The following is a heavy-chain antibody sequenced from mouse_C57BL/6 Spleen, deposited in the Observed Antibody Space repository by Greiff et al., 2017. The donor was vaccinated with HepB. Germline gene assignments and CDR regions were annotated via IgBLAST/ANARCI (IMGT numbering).Heavy chain of an antibody. Sequence: VQLQQSGPGLVQPSQSLSITCTVSGFSLTSYGVHWVRQSPGKGLEWLGVIWSGGSTDYNAAFISRLSISKDNSKSQVFFKMNSLQADDTAIYYCARHGSIFWYFDVWGTGTTVTVSS. CDR1: GFSLTSYG. D-gene: IGHD1-1*01. V-gene: IGHV2-2*01. CDR3: ARHGSIFWYFDV. J-gene: IGHJ1*03. CDR2: IWSGGST.